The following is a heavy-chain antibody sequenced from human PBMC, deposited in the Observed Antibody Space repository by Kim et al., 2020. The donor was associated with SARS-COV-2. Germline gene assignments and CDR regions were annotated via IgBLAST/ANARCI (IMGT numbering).Heavy chain of an antibody. CDR3: ARRITTSWDLDY. D-gene: IGHD2-2*01. CDR1: GFTVSSIS. CDR2: IYRGGNA. V-gene: IGHV3-66*02. Sequence: GGSLRLSCAASGFTVSSISMHWVRQAPGKGLEWVSIIYRGGNAYYADSVKGRFTISRDNSKNTLFLQMNSLRAEDTAVYYCARRITTSWDLDYWGQGTLGTVSS. J-gene: IGHJ4*02.